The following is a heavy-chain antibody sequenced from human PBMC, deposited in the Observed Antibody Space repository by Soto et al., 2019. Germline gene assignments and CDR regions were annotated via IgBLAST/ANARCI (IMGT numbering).Heavy chain of an antibody. CDR3: ARQRSGSTDDY. CDR1: GGSISSSSYY. Sequence: SETLSLTCAVSGGSISSSSYYWGWIRQPPGKGLEWIGSIYYSGSTYYNPSLKSRVTISVDTSKNQFSLKLSSLTAADTAVYYCARQRSGSTDDYWGQGTLVTVSS. J-gene: IGHJ4*02. V-gene: IGHV4-39*01. D-gene: IGHD3-10*01. CDR2: IYYSGST.